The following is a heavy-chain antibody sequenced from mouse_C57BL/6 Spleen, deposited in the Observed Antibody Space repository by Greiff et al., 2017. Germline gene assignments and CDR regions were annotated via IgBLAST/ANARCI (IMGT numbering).Heavy chain of an antibody. CDR1: GYSITSGYY. D-gene: IGHD1-1*01. CDR3: ARIITTVYAMDY. J-gene: IGHJ4*01. Sequence: EVQLQESGPGLVKPSQSLSLTCSVTGYSITSGYYWNWIRQFPGNKLEWMGYISYDGSNNYNPSLKNRISITRDTSKNQFFLKLNSVTTEDTATYYCARIITTVYAMDYWGQGTSVTVSS. CDR2: ISYDGSN. V-gene: IGHV3-6*01.